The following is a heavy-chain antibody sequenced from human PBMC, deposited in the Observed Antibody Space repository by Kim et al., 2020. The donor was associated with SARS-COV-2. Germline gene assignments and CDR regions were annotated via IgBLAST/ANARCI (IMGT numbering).Heavy chain of an antibody. Sequence: AGAVKGRFTISSDDSKNTLYLQMSSLRAEDTAVYYCAREILVGATADGMDVWGQGTTVTVSS. V-gene: IGHV3-30*07. CDR3: AREILVGATADGMDV. D-gene: IGHD1-26*01. J-gene: IGHJ6*02.